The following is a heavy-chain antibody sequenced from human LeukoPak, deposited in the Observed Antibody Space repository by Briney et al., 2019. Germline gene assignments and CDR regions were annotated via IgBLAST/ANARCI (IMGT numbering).Heavy chain of an antibody. CDR1: GFTFSYYA. J-gene: IGHJ4*02. CDR2: ISRDGDNT. CDR3: AKEAIDCSGGNCYSYYFDS. Sequence: GGSLRLSCAASGFTFSYYAVHWVRQAPGKGLEWVTVISRDGDNTFYADSVKGRFTISRDNSQNTLYLQMNGLREEDTAMYYCAKEAIDCSGGNCYSYYFDSWGQGTLVTVSS. V-gene: IGHV3-30-3*02. D-gene: IGHD2-15*01.